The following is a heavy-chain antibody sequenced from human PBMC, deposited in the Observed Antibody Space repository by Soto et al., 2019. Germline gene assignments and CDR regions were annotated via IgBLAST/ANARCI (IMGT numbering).Heavy chain of an antibody. V-gene: IGHV3-11*01. CDR1: GFSFSDYY. Sequence: QVQLLESGGGLVKPGGSLRLSCSASGFSFSDYYMTWIRQAPGKGLECVSCISNSGRIKDYADSVEGRFTISRDNAKNPLYLQMSSLRDEDTAVYYCAGGGELLSHWGQGTLLTVSS. CDR3: AGGGELLSH. D-gene: IGHD1-7*01. J-gene: IGHJ4*02. CDR2: ISNSGRIK.